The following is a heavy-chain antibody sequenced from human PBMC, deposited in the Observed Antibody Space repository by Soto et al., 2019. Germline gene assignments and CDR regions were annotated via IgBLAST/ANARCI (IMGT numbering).Heavy chain of an antibody. D-gene: IGHD3-10*01. CDR3: ASHAWFGELSGYYYYYYMDV. J-gene: IGHJ6*03. V-gene: IGHV4-39*01. CDR1: GGSISSSSYY. Sequence: SETLSLTCTVSGGSISSSSYYWGWIRQPPGKGLEWIGSIYYSGSTYYNPSLKSRVTISVDTSKNQFSLKLSSVTAADTAVYYCASHAWFGELSGYYYYYYMDVWGKGTTVTVSS. CDR2: IYYSGST.